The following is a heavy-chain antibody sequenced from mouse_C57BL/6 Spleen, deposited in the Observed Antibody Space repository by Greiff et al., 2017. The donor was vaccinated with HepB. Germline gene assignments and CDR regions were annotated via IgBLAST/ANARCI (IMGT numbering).Heavy chain of an antibody. Sequence: QVQLQQSGAELVRPGASVTLSCKASGYTFTDYEMHWVKQTPVHGLEWIGAIDPETGGTASNQKFKGKAILTADKSSSTAYMELRSLTSEDSAVYYCARYYYRGGYFDVWGTGTTVTVSS. CDR3: ARYYYRGGYFDV. J-gene: IGHJ1*03. CDR1: GYTFTDYE. V-gene: IGHV1-15*01. D-gene: IGHD1-1*01. CDR2: IDPETGGT.